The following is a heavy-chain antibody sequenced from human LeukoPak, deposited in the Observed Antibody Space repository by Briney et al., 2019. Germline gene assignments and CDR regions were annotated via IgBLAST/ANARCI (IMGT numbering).Heavy chain of an antibody. J-gene: IGHJ5*02. Sequence: SQTLSLTCAISGDSVSSNSVTWNWIRQSPSRGLEWLGRTYYRSTWYNDYAVSVRGRITVNPDTSKNQFSLHLNSVTPEDMAVYYCARRLTQYNCFDPWGQGILVTVSS. D-gene: IGHD2-21*02. CDR1: GDSVSSNSVT. V-gene: IGHV6-1*01. CDR3: ARRLTQYNCFDP. CDR2: TYYRSTWYN.